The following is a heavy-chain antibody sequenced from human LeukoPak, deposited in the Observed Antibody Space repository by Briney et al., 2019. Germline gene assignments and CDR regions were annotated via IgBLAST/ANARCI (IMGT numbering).Heavy chain of an antibody. Sequence: PSETLSLTCTVSGGFISSYYWSWIRQPPGKGLEWIGYIYYSGSTNYNPSLKSRVTISVDTSKNQFSLKLSSVTAADTAVYYCARWVVGLGYYFDYWGQGTLVTVSS. CDR3: ARWVVGLGYYFDY. D-gene: IGHD2-2*01. CDR2: IYYSGST. J-gene: IGHJ4*02. V-gene: IGHV4-59*01. CDR1: GGFISSYY.